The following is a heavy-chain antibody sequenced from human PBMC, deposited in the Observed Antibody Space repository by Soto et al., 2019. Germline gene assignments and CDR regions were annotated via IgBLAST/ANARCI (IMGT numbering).Heavy chain of an antibody. J-gene: IGHJ3*02. V-gene: IGHV1-2*04. D-gene: IGHD3-3*01. CDR3: ARRYYDFWSGYQDAFDI. CDR2: INTNTGNP. CDR1: GYTFTSYA. Sequence: GASVKVSCKASGYTFTSYAMNWVRQAPGQGLEWMGWINTNTGNPTYAQGWVTMTRDTSISTAYMELSRLRSDDTAVYYCARRYYDFWSGYQDAFDIWGQGTMVTVSS.